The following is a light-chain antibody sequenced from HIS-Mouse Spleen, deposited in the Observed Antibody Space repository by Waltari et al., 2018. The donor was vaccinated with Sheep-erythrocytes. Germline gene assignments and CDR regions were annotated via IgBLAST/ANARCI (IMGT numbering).Light chain of an antibody. CDR1: ALPKKY. CDR2: EDS. Sequence: SYELTQPPSVSVSPGQTARITCSGDALPKKYAYWYQQKSGKAPVLVIYEDSKRPPGIPERFSGSSSGTMATLTISGAQVEDEADYYCYSTDSSGNQAGVFGGGTKLTVL. J-gene: IGLJ2*01. V-gene: IGLV3-10*01. CDR3: YSTDSSGNQAGV.